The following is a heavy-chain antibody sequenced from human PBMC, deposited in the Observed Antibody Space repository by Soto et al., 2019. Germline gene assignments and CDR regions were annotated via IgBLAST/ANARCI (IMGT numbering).Heavy chain of an antibody. CDR3: ARDWHYGDPYTFAY. D-gene: IGHD4-17*01. Sequence: QVQLVQSGAEVKKPGASVKVSCKASGYTFTSYGISCVRQAPGQGLEWMGWISAYNGNTNYAQKLQGRVTMTTDTSTSKAYMELRSLRSDDTSVYYCARDWHYGDPYTFAYWGQGTLVTVSS. J-gene: IGHJ4*02. V-gene: IGHV1-18*01. CDR1: GYTFTSYG. CDR2: ISAYNGNT.